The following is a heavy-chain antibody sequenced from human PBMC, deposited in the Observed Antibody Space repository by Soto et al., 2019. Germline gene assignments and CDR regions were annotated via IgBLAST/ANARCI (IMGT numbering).Heavy chain of an antibody. Sequence: EVQLLESGGGLVQPGGSLVLSCAASGFPFSSYAMSWVRQAPGKGLEWVSSISGGGNDAYYADSVKGRFTISRDNYKQTQYLQMHSLRADDTAVHYFTVSLFLATNDNEPFDHGGQGTLVTVSS. D-gene: IGHD3-3*02. V-gene: IGHV3-23*01. CDR3: TVSLFLATNDNEPFDH. CDR1: GFPFSSYA. J-gene: IGHJ4*02. CDR2: ISGGGNDA.